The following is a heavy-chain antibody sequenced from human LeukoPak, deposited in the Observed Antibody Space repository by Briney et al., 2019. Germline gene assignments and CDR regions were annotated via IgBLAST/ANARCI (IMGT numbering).Heavy chain of an antibody. CDR2: INPNSGGS. CDR3: ARDSDFGCSGSSCYSWVY. D-gene: IGHD2-15*01. CDR1: GYSFTDYY. Sequence: GASVKVSCKASGYSFTDYYMHWVRQAPGQGLEWMGRINPNSGGSNFAQKFQGRVTMTRDTSISTVYMELSSLRSDDTAVYYCARDSDFGCSGSSCYSWVYWGQGTLVTVSS. V-gene: IGHV1-2*06. J-gene: IGHJ4*02.